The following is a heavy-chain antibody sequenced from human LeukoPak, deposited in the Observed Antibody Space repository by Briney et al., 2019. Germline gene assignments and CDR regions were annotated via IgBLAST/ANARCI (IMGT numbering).Heavy chain of an antibody. J-gene: IGHJ4*02. Sequence: ASVKVSCKASGYTFTGYYMHWVRQAPGQGLEWMGWINPNSGGTNYARKFQGRVTMTRDTSISTAYMELSRLRSDDTAVYYCARVSEGYADYWGQGTLVTVSS. D-gene: IGHD5-12*01. CDR3: ARVSEGYADY. V-gene: IGHV1-2*02. CDR1: GYTFTGYY. CDR2: INPNSGGT.